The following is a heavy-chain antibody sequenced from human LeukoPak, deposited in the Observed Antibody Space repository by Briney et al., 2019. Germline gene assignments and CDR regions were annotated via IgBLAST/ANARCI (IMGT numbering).Heavy chain of an antibody. V-gene: IGHV3-30*03. CDR2: ISYDGSNK. D-gene: IGHD2-2*01. CDR1: GFTFSNYW. CDR3: ARDRRDDPHCSSTSCPFNNWFDP. J-gene: IGHJ5*02. Sequence: PGGSLRLSCAASGFTFSNYWMSWVRQAPGKGLEWVAVISYDGSNKYYADSVKGRFTISRDNSKNTLYLQMNSLRAEDTAVYYCARDRRDDPHCSSTSCPFNNWFDPWGQGTLVTVSS.